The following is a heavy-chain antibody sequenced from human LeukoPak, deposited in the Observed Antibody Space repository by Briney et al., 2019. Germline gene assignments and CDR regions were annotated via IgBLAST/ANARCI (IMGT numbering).Heavy chain of an antibody. CDR3: ARRFRIGYFDY. V-gene: IGHV3-7*01. D-gene: IGHD2/OR15-2a*01. CDR1: GFTFSNYW. Sequence: PGGSLRLSCAASGFTFSNYWMSWVRQAPGKGLEWVANIKQDGSEKYYVDSVKGRFTISRDNAKNSLYLQMDSLRAEDTAVYYCARRFRIGYFDYWGQGTLVTVSS. CDR2: IKQDGSEK. J-gene: IGHJ4*02.